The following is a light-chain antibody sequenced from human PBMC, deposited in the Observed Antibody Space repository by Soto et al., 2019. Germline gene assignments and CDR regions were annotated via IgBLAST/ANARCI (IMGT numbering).Light chain of an antibody. V-gene: IGKV3-15*01. CDR2: DVS. J-gene: IGKJ5*01. Sequence: EIVMTQSPATLSVSPGERATLSCRAGQGVTTNFAWYQQKSGQSPRLLIYDVSTRATGVPARFSGTGSETAFPHPYSGMNSDVSAFYFCQKSNIWLFSFGQGTRLEIK. CDR1: QGVTTN. CDR3: QKSNIWLFS.